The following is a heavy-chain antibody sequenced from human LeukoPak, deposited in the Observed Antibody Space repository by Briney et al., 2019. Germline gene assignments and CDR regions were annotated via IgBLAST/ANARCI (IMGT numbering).Heavy chain of an antibody. V-gene: IGHV3-11*04. CDR2: ISGTSSTI. Sequence: GGSLRLSCAASGFTFSDYYMSWIRQAPGKGLEWVSYISGTSSTIYYTDSVKGRFTISRDNAKNSLYLQMNSLRAEDTAVYYCVRYGPLSGGDFDYWGQGILVTVSS. J-gene: IGHJ4*02. CDR3: VRYGPLSGGDFDY. CDR1: GFTFSDYY. D-gene: IGHD2-21*01.